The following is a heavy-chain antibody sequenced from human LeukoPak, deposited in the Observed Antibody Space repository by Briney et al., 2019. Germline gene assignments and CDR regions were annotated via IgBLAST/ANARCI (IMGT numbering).Heavy chain of an antibody. V-gene: IGHV3-73*01. Sequence: GGSLRLSCAASGFTFSGSAMHWVRQASGKGLEWVGRIRSKANSYATAYAASVKGRFTISRDDSKNTAYLQMNSLKTEDTAVYYCTRRSEYCSSTSCYIDAYYYYYMDAWGKGTTVTVSS. CDR3: TRRSEYCSSTSCYIDAYYYYYMDA. CDR2: IRSKANSYAT. CDR1: GFTFSGSA. J-gene: IGHJ6*03. D-gene: IGHD2-2*01.